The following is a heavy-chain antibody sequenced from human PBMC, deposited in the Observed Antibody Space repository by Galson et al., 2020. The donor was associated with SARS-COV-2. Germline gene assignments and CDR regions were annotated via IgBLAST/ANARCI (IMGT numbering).Heavy chain of an antibody. V-gene: IGHV4-30-2*01. CDR1: GTTISGGSIT. CDR3: ARLHYGEYAPEAFDI. Sequence: SETLSLTCAASGTTISGGSITWNRIRPPPGKGLEWTVYISHSGGTYYNPSLKSRVTISGDRSKNQFSLRLSSVTAADAAVYFCARLHYGEYAPEAFDIWGPGTRVTVAS. J-gene: IGHJ3*02. CDR2: ISHSGGT. D-gene: IGHD4-17*01.